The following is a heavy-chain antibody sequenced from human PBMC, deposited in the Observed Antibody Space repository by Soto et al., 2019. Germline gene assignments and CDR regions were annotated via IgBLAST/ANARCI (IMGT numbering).Heavy chain of an antibody. Sequence: GGSLRLSCAASGFTFSSYAMSWVRQAPGKGLEWVSGITGSGVMTYYGDSVRGRFTISRDNSKNTLYLQMNSLRAEDTAVYYGAKRSSSSTFDYWGQGTLVTVSS. CDR2: ITGSGVMT. CDR3: AKRSSSSTFDY. CDR1: GFTFSSYA. D-gene: IGHD6-6*01. J-gene: IGHJ4*02. V-gene: IGHV3-23*01.